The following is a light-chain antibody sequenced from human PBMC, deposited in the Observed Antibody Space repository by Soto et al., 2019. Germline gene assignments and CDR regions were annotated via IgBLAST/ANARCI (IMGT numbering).Light chain of an antibody. Sequence: DIQMTQSPSTLSASVGDRVTITCRASQSISGCLAWYQQKPGKAPKFLIYDVSSLESGVPSRFSGSGSGTEFTLMITGLKPDDFGTYYCQQYDRYSPTLGGGTKVDIK. J-gene: IGKJ4*01. CDR1: QSISGC. CDR2: DVS. CDR3: QQYDRYSPT. V-gene: IGKV1-5*01.